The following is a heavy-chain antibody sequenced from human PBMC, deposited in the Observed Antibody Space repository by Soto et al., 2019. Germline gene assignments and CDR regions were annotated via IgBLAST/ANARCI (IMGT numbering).Heavy chain of an antibody. CDR2: ISVYNGDT. V-gene: IGHV1-18*01. CDR3: ARGSRSSPHYSNVMHV. CDR1: GYTFTSFG. Sequence: ASVKISCKASGYTFTSFGFNWVRQAPGQGLEWMGWISVYNGDTNYVQKFQGRVTMTTDTSTSTAYMELRSLRSDDTAVYCCARGSRSSPHYSNVMHVWGEGATVTLSS. D-gene: IGHD6-6*01. J-gene: IGHJ6*02.